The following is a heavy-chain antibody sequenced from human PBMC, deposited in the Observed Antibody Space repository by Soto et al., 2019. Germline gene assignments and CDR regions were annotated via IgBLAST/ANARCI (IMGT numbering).Heavy chain of an antibody. Sequence: QVQLVQSGGGVVQPGRSLRLSCAASGFTFSSYAMHWVRQAPGKGLEWVAVISYDGSNKYYADSVKGRFTISRDNSKNTLYLQMNSLRAEDTAVDYCARAQPTTISMIVVVSYYYGMDVWGQGTTVTVSS. J-gene: IGHJ6*02. CDR3: ARAQPTTISMIVVVSYYYGMDV. V-gene: IGHV3-30-3*01. CDR2: ISYDGSNK. CDR1: GFTFSSYA. D-gene: IGHD3-22*01.